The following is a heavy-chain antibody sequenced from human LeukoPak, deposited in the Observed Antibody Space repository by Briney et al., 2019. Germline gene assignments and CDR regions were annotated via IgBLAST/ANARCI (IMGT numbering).Heavy chain of an antibody. J-gene: IGHJ5*02. CDR1: RYTFTGYY. CDR2: INPNSGGT. D-gene: IGHD2-15*01. Sequence: GASVKVSCKASRYTFTGYYMHWVRQAPGQGLEWMGWINPNSGGTNYAQKFQGRVTMTRDTSISTAYMELSRLRSDDTAVYYCARVVVAATNSGNNWFDPWGQGTLVTVSS. V-gene: IGHV1-2*02. CDR3: ARVVVAATNSGNNWFDP.